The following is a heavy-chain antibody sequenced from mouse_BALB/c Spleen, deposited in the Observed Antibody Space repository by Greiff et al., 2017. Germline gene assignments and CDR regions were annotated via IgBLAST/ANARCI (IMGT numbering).Heavy chain of an antibody. Sequence: EVQRVESGPGLVKPSQSLSLTCTVTGYSITSDYAWNWIRQFPGNKLEWMGYISYSGSTSYNPSLKSRISITRDTSKNQFFLQLNSVTTEDTATYYCARNWDEDYWGQGTTLTVSS. V-gene: IGHV3-2*02. CDR1: GYSITSDYA. J-gene: IGHJ2*01. CDR3: ARNWDEDY. D-gene: IGHD4-1*01. CDR2: ISYSGST.